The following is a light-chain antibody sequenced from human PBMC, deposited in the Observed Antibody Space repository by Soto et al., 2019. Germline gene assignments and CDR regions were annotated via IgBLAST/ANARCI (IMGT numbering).Light chain of an antibody. CDR2: DAS. CDR1: QSVSSY. CDR3: QHRSNLPLS. J-gene: IGKJ4*01. V-gene: IGKV3-11*01. Sequence: EIVLTQSPATLSLSPGERATLSCRASQSVSSYLAWYQQRPGQAPRLLIHDASKRATGIPARFSGSGSGTDFTLTISSLEPEDVAVYYCQHRSNLPLSFGGGTKVEIK.